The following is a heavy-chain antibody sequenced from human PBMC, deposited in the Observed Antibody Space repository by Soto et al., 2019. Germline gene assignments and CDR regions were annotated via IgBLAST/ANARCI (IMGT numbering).Heavy chain of an antibody. D-gene: IGHD3-16*02. CDR3: ARDQGLWESYRSPIFHY. V-gene: IGHV4-31*03. CDR2: IYFSGST. CDR1: GGSISSGGYY. J-gene: IGHJ4*02. Sequence: QVQLQESGPGLVKPSETLSPTCTVSGGSISSGGYYWSWIRQHRGKVLEWIGYIYFSGSTYYNPSLKSRVPISADTSKKQFTLKRSSVTAADTDVYYCARDQGLWESYRSPIFHYWGKGTLVTVSS.